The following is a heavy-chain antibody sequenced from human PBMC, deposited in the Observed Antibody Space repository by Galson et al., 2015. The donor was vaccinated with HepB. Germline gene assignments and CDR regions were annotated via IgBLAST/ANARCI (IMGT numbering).Heavy chain of an antibody. CDR1: GFTFSSYS. CDR2: ISSSSSYI. D-gene: IGHD3-22*01. J-gene: IGHJ4*02. V-gene: IGHV3-21*01. CDR3: ARDSPYYYDSSGYYRTVPFDY. Sequence: SLRLSCAASGFTFSSYSMNWVRQAPGKGLEWVSSISSSSSYIYYADSVKGRFTISRDNAKNSLYLQMNSLRAEDTAVYYCARDSPYYYDSSGYYRTVPFDYWGQGTLVTVSS.